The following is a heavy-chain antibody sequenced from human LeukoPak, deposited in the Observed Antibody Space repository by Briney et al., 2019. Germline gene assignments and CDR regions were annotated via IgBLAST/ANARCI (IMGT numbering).Heavy chain of an antibody. V-gene: IGHV1-2*02. Sequence: GASVKVSCKTSGYTFTAYYLHWVRQAPRQGLEWMGWINPNSGGTNYEQKFQGRVTMTRDTSITTAYMDLSSLISDDTAVYYCARAYSGFEAFDYWGQGTLVTVSS. CDR1: GYTFTAYY. CDR3: ARAYSGFEAFDY. D-gene: IGHD5-12*01. J-gene: IGHJ4*02. CDR2: INPNSGGT.